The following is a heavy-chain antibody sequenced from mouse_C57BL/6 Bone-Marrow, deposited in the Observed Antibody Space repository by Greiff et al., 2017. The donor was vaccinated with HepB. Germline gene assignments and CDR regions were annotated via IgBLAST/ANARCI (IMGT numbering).Heavy chain of an antibody. V-gene: IGHV1-50*01. CDR1: GYTFTSYW. J-gene: IGHJ2*01. CDR3: ARRTAQTGY. D-gene: IGHD3-2*02. CDR2: IDPSDSYT. Sequence: QVQLKQPGAELVKPGASVKLSCKASGYTFTSYWMQWVKQRPGQGLEWIGEIDPSDSYTNYNQKFKGKATLTVDTSSSTAYMQLSSLTSEDSAVYYCARRTAQTGYWGQGTTLTVSS.